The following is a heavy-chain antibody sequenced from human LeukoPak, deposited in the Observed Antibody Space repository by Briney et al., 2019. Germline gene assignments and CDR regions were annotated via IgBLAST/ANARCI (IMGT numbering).Heavy chain of an antibody. Sequence: ASVKVSCKASGYTLTSYGISWVRQAPGQGLEWMGWISTYNGNTNYAQKLQGRVTMTTDTSTSTAYMELRSLRSDDTAVYYCARDGYSGYDLGYWGQGTLVTVSS. CDR3: ARDGYSGYDLGY. V-gene: IGHV1-18*01. CDR1: GYTLTSYG. CDR2: ISTYNGNT. D-gene: IGHD5-12*01. J-gene: IGHJ4*02.